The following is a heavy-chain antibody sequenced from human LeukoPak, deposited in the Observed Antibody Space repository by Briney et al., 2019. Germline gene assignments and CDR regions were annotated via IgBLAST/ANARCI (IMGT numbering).Heavy chain of an antibody. CDR2: IKEDGSEK. CDR3: LRGHYSDY. CDR1: GFTFSSYW. J-gene: IGHJ4*02. V-gene: IGHV3-7*01. Sequence: GGSLRLSCAASGFTFSSYWMNWVRQAPGKGLECVANIKEDGSEKYYVDSVKGRFTISRDNAKNSLSLQMNSLRADDTAVYHCLRGHYSDYTSPGTLVTVSS.